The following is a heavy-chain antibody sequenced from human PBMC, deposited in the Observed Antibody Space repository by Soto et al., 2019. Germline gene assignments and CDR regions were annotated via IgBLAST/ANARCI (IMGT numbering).Heavy chain of an antibody. Sequence: GGSLRLSCAASGFTVSSPYMTWVRQAPGRGPEWVSTMYPGGNTYYAGSVKGRFTISRDTSKNMLYLQMNSLRAEDTAVYYCARGMDTAKAGYWGHGTQVTVSS. V-gene: IGHV3-53*01. D-gene: IGHD5-18*01. CDR1: GFTVSSPY. CDR2: MYPGGNT. J-gene: IGHJ4*01. CDR3: ARGMDTAKAGY.